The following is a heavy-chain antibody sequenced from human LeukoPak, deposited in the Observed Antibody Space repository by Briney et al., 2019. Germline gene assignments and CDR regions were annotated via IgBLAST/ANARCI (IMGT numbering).Heavy chain of an antibody. J-gene: IGHJ6*03. CDR2: IKQDGSEK. CDR1: GFTFSSYW. D-gene: IGHD6-13*01. V-gene: IGHV3-7*01. CDR3: ARLGKQQVDYYYYMDV. Sequence: PGGSLRLSCAASGFTFSSYWMSWVRQAPGKGLEWVANIKQDGSEKYYVDSVKGRFTISRDNAKNSLYLQMNSLRAEDTAVYYCARLGKQQVDYYYYMDVWGKGTTVTVSS.